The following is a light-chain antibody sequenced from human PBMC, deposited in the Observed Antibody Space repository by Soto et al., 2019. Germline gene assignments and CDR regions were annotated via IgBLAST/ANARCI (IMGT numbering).Light chain of an antibody. Sequence: DIQMTQSPSSLSASVGDRVTITCQASQDISNYLNWYQQKPGKAPKLLIYDASNLETGVPSRFSGSGSGTDFTFTISSLQPEDIATYYCQQYHTCGGGTKVEIK. J-gene: IGKJ4*01. CDR2: DAS. V-gene: IGKV1-33*01. CDR1: QDISNY. CDR3: QQYHT.